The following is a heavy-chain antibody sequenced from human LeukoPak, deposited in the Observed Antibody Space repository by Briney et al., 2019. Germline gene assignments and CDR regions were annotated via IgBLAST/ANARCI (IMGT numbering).Heavy chain of an antibody. CDR3: ARESPTYSSGWYKDF. D-gene: IGHD6-19*01. J-gene: IGHJ4*02. Sequence: KPRDTLSLTCTVSGGSISYYYWSWIRQPAGGGLEWIGRIYISGSTNYNPSLKSRVTISIDKSNNQFFLKLNSVTAADTAVYYCARESPTYSSGWYKDFWGQGTLVTVSS. V-gene: IGHV4-4*07. CDR1: GGSISYYY. CDR2: IYISGST.